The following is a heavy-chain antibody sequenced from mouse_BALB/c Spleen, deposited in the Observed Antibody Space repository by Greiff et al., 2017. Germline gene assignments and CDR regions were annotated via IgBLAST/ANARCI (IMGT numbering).Heavy chain of an antibody. D-gene: IGHD1-2*01. Sequence: VQLKQSGPGLVAPSQSLSITCTASGFSLTSYGVHWVRQPPGKGLEWLGVIWAGGSTNYNSALMSSLSISKDNSKSQVFLKMNSLQTDDTAMYYCASDRPYGYRFAYWGQGTLVTVSA. CDR1: GFSLTSYG. J-gene: IGHJ3*01. CDR2: IWAGGST. CDR3: ASDRPYGYRFAY. V-gene: IGHV2-9*02.